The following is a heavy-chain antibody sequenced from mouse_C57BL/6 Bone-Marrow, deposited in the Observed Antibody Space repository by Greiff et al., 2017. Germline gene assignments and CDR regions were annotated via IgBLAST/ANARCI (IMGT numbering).Heavy chain of an antibody. Sequence: VQLQQPGAELVMPGASVKLSCKASGYTFTSYWMHWVKQRPGQGLEWIGEIDPSDSYTNYNQKFKGKSTLTVDKSSSTAYMQLSSLTSEDSAVXYFASGGGSWYFDVWGTGTTVTVSS. CDR2: IDPSDSYT. V-gene: IGHV1-69*01. CDR1: GYTFTSYW. J-gene: IGHJ1*03. CDR3: ASGGGSWYFDV.